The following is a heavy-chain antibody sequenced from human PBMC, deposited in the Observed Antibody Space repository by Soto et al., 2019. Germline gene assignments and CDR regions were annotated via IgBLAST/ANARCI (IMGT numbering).Heavy chain of an antibody. J-gene: IGHJ4*02. D-gene: IGHD2-15*01. Sequence: EVQLLESGGGLVQPGGSLRLSCGASGFTFRSYAMNWVRQAPGKGPEWVSTISGSGGNTYYADSVKGRFTISRDNSKNTLYLQMNSLGAEDTAIYYCAKDRVVAATQSFDYWGQGTLVTVSS. V-gene: IGHV3-23*01. CDR3: AKDRVVAATQSFDY. CDR1: GFTFRSYA. CDR2: ISGSGGNT.